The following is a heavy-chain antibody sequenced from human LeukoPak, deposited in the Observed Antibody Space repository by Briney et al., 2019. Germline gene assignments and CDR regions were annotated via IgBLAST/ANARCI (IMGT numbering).Heavy chain of an antibody. Sequence: GSLRLSCAASGFIFSSYWMSWVRQPPGKGLERIASIYHSGSTYYNPSLQSRVSISADTSKNQFSLRLRSATVADTAVYYCARDPYGDSPYWDYWGQGTLVTVSS. J-gene: IGHJ4*02. D-gene: IGHD4-17*01. CDR2: IYHSGST. CDR3: ARDPYGDSPYWDY. V-gene: IGHV4-38-2*02. CDR1: GFIFSSYW.